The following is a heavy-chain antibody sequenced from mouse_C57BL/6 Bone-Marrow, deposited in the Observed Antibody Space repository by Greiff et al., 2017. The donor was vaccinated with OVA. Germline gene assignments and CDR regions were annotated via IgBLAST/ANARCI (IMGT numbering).Heavy chain of an antibody. CDR2: IDPSDSYT. V-gene: IGHV1-59*01. J-gene: IGHJ1*03. CDR1: GYTFTSYW. Sequence: QVQLQQPGAELVRPGTSVKLSCKASGYTFTSYWMHWVKQRPGQGLEWIGVIDPSDSYTNYNQKFKGKATLTVDTSSSTAYMQLSSLTSEDSAVYYCARGGVFDYSNYDWYFDVWGTGTTVTVSS. D-gene: IGHD2-5*01. CDR3: ARGGVFDYSNYDWYFDV.